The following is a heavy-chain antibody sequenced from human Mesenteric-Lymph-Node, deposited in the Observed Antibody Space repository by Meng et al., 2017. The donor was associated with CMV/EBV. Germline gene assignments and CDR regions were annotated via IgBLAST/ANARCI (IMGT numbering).Heavy chain of an antibody. Sequence: GESLKISCAASGFTFSSYEMNWVRQAPGKGLEWVSYISSSGSTIYYADSVKGRFTISRDNAKNSLYLQMNSLRAEDTAVYYCARDTIYDFWSGFDCWGQGTLVTVSS. CDR2: ISSSGSTI. J-gene: IGHJ4*02. CDR1: GFTFSSYE. V-gene: IGHV3-48*03. D-gene: IGHD3-3*01. CDR3: ARDTIYDFWSGFDC.